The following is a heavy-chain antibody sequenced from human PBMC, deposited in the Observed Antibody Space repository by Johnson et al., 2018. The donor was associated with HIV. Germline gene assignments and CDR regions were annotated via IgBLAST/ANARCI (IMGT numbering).Heavy chain of an antibody. CDR2: IKQDGSEK. Sequence: VQLVESGGGLVQPGGSLRLSCAASGFTFSRYWMSWVRQAPGKGLEWVSNIKQDGSEKYYVDSVKGRFTISRDNAKNSLYLQRNSLRAEDTAVYYCARGMYGDAFDIWGQGTMVTVSS. CDR1: GFTFSRYW. V-gene: IGHV3-7*05. J-gene: IGHJ3*02. D-gene: IGHD2-8*01. CDR3: ARGMYGDAFDI.